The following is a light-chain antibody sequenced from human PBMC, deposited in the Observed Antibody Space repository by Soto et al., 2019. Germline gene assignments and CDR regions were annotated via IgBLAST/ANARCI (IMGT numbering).Light chain of an antibody. CDR2: DVS. Sequence: QSALTQPASVSGSPGQSITISCTGTSSDVGGYNYVSWYQQHPGKAPKVMIYDVSNRPSGVSNRFSGSKSGNTASLTISGLQAEDEADYYCSSYTPSSTFAFGTGTKLTVL. CDR1: SSDVGGYNY. CDR3: SSYTPSSTFA. J-gene: IGLJ1*01. V-gene: IGLV2-14*01.